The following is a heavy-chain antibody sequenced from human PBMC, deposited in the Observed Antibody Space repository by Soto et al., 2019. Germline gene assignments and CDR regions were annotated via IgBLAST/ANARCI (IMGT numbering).Heavy chain of an antibody. V-gene: IGHV1-69*06. CDR3: ARGPNWGYRFDS. Sequence: QVQLVQSGAEVKKPGSSVKVSCEASGGTFSGHAISWVRQAPGQGPEWMGGLIPLFGTTQHAQNFQDRLTITADKSTSTAYIELTSLRFADTAIYYCARGPNWGYRFDSWGQGTLVTVSS. CDR2: LIPLFGTT. J-gene: IGHJ4*02. D-gene: IGHD7-27*01. CDR1: GGTFSGHA.